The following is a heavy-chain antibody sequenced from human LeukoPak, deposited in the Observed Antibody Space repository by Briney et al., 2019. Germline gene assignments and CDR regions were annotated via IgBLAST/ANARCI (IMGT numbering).Heavy chain of an antibody. CDR1: GGSISSYY. CDR3: ARTTEWLFGGFFAY. CDR2: IYYSGST. Sequence: SETLSLTCTVSGGSISSYYWSWIRQPPGKGLEWIGYIYYSGSTNYNPSLKSRVTISVDTSKNQFSLKLSSVTAADTAVYYCARTTEWLFGGFFAYWGQGTLVTVSS. D-gene: IGHD3-3*01. J-gene: IGHJ4*02. V-gene: IGHV4-59*01.